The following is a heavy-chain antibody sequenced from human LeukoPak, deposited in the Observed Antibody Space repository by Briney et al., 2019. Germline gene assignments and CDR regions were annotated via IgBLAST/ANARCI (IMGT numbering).Heavy chain of an antibody. CDR1: GYSISSGYY. J-gene: IGHJ4*02. V-gene: IGHV4-38-2*01. CDR3: ARTYTNYPNRPFDY. Sequence: SETLSLTCAVSGYSISSGYYWGWIRQPPGKGLEWIGSICHSGSTYYNPSLKSRVTISVDTSKNQFSLKLSSVTAADTAVYYCARTYTNYPNRPFDYWREGTLVTVPS. D-gene: IGHD4-11*01. CDR2: ICHSGST.